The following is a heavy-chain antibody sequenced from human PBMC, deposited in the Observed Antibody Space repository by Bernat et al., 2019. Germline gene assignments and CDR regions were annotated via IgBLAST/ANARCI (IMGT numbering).Heavy chain of an antibody. D-gene: IGHD1-26*01. CDR2: IWYDGSNK. J-gene: IGHJ4*02. CDR3: ASETESYGSNPRGLGY. CDR1: GFTFSSYG. V-gene: IGHV3-33*01. Sequence: QVQLVESGGGVVQPGRSLRLSCAASGFTFSSYGMNWVRQAPGKGLEWVAVIWYDGSNKYYADSVKGRFTIPRDNSKNTLYLQMNSLRAEDTAVYYCASETESYGSNPRGLGYWGQGTLVTVSS.